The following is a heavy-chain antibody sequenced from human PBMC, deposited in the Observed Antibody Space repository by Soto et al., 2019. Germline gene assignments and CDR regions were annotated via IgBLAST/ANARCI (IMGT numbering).Heavy chain of an antibody. D-gene: IGHD3-16*02. CDR1: GASVGSYY. Sequence: SETLSLTCTVSGASVGSYYWSWIRRPPGKGLEWIGYISYSGSTNYNPSLKSRVTISVDTSKNQFSLKLSSVTAADTAVYYCARLYGLDAFDIWGQGTMVTVSS. J-gene: IGHJ3*02. V-gene: IGHV4-59*08. CDR3: ARLYGLDAFDI. CDR2: ISYSGST.